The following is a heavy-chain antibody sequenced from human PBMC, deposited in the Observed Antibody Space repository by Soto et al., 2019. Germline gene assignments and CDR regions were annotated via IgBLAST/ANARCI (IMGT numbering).Heavy chain of an antibody. V-gene: IGHV1-69*13. CDR2: IIPIFGTA. CDR1: GGTFSSHA. Sequence: SVKVSCKASGGTFSSHAISWVRQAPGQGLEWMGGIIPIFGTANYAQKFQGRVTITADESTSTAYMELSSLRSEDTAVYYCASSRAPIQLWSKERLPAFDIWGQGTMVTVSS. J-gene: IGHJ3*02. D-gene: IGHD5-18*01. CDR3: ASSRAPIQLWSKERLPAFDI.